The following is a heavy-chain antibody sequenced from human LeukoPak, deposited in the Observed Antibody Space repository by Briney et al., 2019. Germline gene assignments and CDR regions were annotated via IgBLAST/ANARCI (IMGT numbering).Heavy chain of an antibody. CDR1: GYTFTSYY. V-gene: IGHV1-69*13. CDR3: ARDARHRYCSSSSCYRGWLDP. D-gene: IGHD2-2*01. Sequence: SVKVSCKASGYTFTSYYMHWVRQAPGQGLEWMGGIIPIFGTANYAQKFQGRVTITADESTSTAYMELSSLRSEDTAVYYCARDARHRYCSSSSCYRGWLDPWGQGTPVTVSS. J-gene: IGHJ5*02. CDR2: IIPIFGTA.